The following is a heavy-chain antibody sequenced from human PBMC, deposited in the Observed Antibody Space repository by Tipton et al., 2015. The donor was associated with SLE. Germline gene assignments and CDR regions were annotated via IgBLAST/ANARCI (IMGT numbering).Heavy chain of an antibody. CDR1: GYNFTNYW. J-gene: IGHJ3*02. CDR2: IYPGDSGT. Sequence: QSGAEVKKPGESLKISCKGSGYNFTNYWIGWVRQMPGKGLEWMGIIYPGDSGTRYNPSFQGQVTISVDKSISTAYLQWSSLKASDTAMYYCARPIVATTQPAAFDIWGQGTMVTVSS. CDR3: ARPIVATTQPAAFDI. V-gene: IGHV5-51*03. D-gene: IGHD5-12*01.